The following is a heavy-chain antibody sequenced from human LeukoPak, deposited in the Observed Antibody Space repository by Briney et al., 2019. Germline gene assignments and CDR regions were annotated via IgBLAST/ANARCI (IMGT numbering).Heavy chain of an antibody. V-gene: IGHV4-39*01. CDR1: GGSISSSSYY. D-gene: IGHD5-18*01. CDR2: IYYSGST. J-gene: IGHJ4*02. CDR3: ARPHRGYSYGFDY. Sequence: SETLSLTXTVSGGSISSSSYYWGWIRQPPGKGLEWIGSIYYSGSTYYNPSLKSRVTISVDMSKKQFSLKVSSVTAADTAVYYCARPHRGYSYGFDYWGQGTLVTVSS.